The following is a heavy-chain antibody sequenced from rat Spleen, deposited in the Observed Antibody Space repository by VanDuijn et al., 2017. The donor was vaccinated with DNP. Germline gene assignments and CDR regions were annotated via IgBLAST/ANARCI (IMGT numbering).Heavy chain of an antibody. CDR2: INYDGSNT. CDR3: ASRPPPTRGPFDY. J-gene: IGHJ2*01. CDR1: GFTFSDHN. V-gene: IGHV5-7*01. Sequence: EVQLVESGGDLVQPGRSLKLSCAASGFTFSDHNMAWVRQAPKKGLEWVATINYDGSNTYYRDSVKGRFTISRDNAKSTLYLQMDSLRSEDTATYYCASRPPPTRGPFDYWGQGVLVTVSS. D-gene: IGHD1-4*01.